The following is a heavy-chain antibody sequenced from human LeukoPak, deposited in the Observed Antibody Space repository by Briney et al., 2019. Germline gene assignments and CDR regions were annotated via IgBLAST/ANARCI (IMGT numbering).Heavy chain of an antibody. CDR1: GFSVNNNY. CDR2: IYNEGTT. V-gene: IGHV3-66*01. J-gene: IGHJ4*02. CDR3: TRDSIHTY. Sequence: GGSLRLSCAASGFSVNNNYMNWVRQAPGKGLEWVSIIYNEGTTFYTDSVRGRFTISGDDSKNTIYLLMNSLRAEDTAIYYCTRDSIHTYWGQGALVTVSS.